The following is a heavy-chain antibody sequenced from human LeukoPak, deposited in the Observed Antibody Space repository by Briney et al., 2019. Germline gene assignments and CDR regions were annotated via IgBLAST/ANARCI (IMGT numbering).Heavy chain of an antibody. Sequence: GGSLRLSCAASGFTFSSHDMHWVRQAPGKGLEYVSAISSNGGSTYYANSVKGRFTISRDNSKNTLYLQMGSLRAEDMAVYYCARDAPLSGTPTAQLDYWGQGTLVTVSS. D-gene: IGHD2-15*01. CDR3: ARDAPLSGTPTAQLDY. CDR1: GFTFSSHD. J-gene: IGHJ4*02. CDR2: ISSNGGST. V-gene: IGHV3-64*01.